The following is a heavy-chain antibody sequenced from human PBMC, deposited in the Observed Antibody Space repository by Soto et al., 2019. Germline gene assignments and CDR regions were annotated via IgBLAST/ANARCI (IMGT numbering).Heavy chain of an antibody. V-gene: IGHV3-11*04. D-gene: IGHD3-22*01. J-gene: IGHJ6*02. CDR3: ARDRTMIVVVTPSDGMDV. Sequence: GGALRLSFVASAFPVNDNYISWVRPAPGKGLEWVSYISSSGSTIYYADSVKGRFTISRDNAKNSLYLQMNSLRAEDTAVYYCARDRTMIVVVTPSDGMDVWGQGTTVNVS. CDR2: ISSSGSTI. CDR1: AFPVNDNY.